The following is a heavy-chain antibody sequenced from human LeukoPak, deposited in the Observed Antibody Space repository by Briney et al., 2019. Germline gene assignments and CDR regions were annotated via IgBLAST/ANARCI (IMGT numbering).Heavy chain of an antibody. D-gene: IGHD2-15*01. V-gene: IGHV6-1*01. J-gene: IGHJ5*02. CDR3: ARDLYCSGGSCYNPPDWFDP. CDR2: TYYRSKWYN. Sequence: PSQTLSLTCAISGDSVSSNSAAWNWIRQSPSRGLERLGRTYYRSKWYNDYAVSVKSRITINPDTSKNRFSLQLNSVTPEDTAVYYCARDLYCSGGSCYNPPDWFDPWGQGTLVTVSS. CDR1: GDSVSSNSAA.